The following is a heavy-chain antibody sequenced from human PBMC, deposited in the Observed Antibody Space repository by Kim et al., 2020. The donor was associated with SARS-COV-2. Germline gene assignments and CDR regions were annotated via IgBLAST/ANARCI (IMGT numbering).Heavy chain of an antibody. Sequence: ADSVKGRFTISRDNSNGTLFLQMHSLRAEDTALYYCAKDLTFGGFIGHFDYWGQGTLVTVSS. J-gene: IGHJ4*02. V-gene: IGHV3-23*01. D-gene: IGHD3-16*02. CDR3: AKDLTFGGFIGHFDY.